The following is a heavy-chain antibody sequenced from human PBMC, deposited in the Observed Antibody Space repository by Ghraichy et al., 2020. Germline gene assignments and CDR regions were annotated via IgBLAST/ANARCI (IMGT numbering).Heavy chain of an antibody. J-gene: IGHJ4*02. CDR3: ARGYDFWSGYYRGIDY. CDR2: ISSSSSYI. CDR1: GFTFSSYS. Sequence: GGSLRLTCAASGFTFSSYSMNWVRQAPGKGLEWVSSISSSSSYIYYADSVKGRFTISRDNAKNSLYLQMNSLRAEDTAVYYCARGYDFWSGYYRGIDYWGQGTLVTVSS. D-gene: IGHD3-3*01. V-gene: IGHV3-21*01.